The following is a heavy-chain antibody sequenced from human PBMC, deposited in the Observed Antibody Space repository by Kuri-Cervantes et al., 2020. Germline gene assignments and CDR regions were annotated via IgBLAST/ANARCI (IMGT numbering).Heavy chain of an antibody. J-gene: IGHJ6*02. Sequence: SVKVSCKASGDTFSSYAISWLRQAPGQGLEWMGGIIPIFGTANYAQKFQGRVTITADESTSTAYMELSSLRSDDTAVYYCARDPTYYDSSGGLLPSPFYYGMDFWGQGTRVTVSS. D-gene: IGHD3-22*01. CDR1: GDTFSSYA. CDR2: IIPIFGTA. V-gene: IGHV1-69*13. CDR3: ARDPTYYDSSGGLLPSPFYYGMDF.